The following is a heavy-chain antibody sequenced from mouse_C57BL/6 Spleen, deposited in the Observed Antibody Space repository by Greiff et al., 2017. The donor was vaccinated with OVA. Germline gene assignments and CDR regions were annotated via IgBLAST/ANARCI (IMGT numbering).Heavy chain of an antibody. J-gene: IGHJ2*01. V-gene: IGHV1-81*01. CDR1: GYTFTSYG. Sequence: VQLQQSGAELARPGASVKLSCKASGYTFTSYGISWVKQRTGQGLEWIGEIYPKDGNTYYNEKFKGKATLTADKSSSTAYMELRSLTSEDSAVYFCASTGAYDGYFLDYWGQGTTLTVSS. CDR2: IYPKDGNT. D-gene: IGHD2-3*01. CDR3: ASTGAYDGYFLDY.